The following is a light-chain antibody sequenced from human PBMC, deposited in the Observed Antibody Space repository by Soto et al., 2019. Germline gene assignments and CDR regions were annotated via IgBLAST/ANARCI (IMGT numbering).Light chain of an antibody. CDR3: QSYDSSLSGWV. V-gene: IGLV1-40*01. J-gene: IGLJ3*02. CDR1: SSNIGAGYD. CDR2: GNS. Sequence: QSALTQPPSVSGAPGQRVTISCTGSSSNIGAGYDVHWYQQLPGTAPKLLIYGNSNRPSGVPDRFSGSKSGTSASLAITGLQAVDEADYYCQSYDSSLSGWVFGGGTQLTVL.